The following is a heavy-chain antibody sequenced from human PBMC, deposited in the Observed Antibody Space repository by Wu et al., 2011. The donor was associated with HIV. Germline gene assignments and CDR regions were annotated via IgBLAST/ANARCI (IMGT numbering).Heavy chain of an antibody. J-gene: IGHJ6*03. CDR1: GATFNNYA. Sequence: QVQLVQSGAELRKPGSSVRVSCESSGATFNNYAVSWVRQAPGQGLEWMGGIIPIFGTANYAQKFQGRVTITADKSTSTAYMELSSLRSEDTAVYYCARAASEVPAATADYYYYYMDVWAKGPRSPSP. V-gene: IGHV1-69*06. CDR2: IIPIFGTA. CDR3: ARAASEVPAATADYYYYYMDV. D-gene: IGHD2-2*01.